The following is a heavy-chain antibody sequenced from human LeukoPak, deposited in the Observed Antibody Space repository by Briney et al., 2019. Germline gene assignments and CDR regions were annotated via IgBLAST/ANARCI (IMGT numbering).Heavy chain of an antibody. CDR2: IYTSGST. CDR3: ARGRIAVAKIDAFDI. Sequence: PSETLSLTCTVSGGSISSYYWSWIRQPAGKGLECIGRIYTSGSTNYNPSLKSRVTMSVDTSKNQFSLKLSSVTAADTAVYYCARGRIAVAKIDAFDIWGQGTMVTVSS. D-gene: IGHD6-19*01. V-gene: IGHV4-4*07. CDR1: GGSISSYY. J-gene: IGHJ3*02.